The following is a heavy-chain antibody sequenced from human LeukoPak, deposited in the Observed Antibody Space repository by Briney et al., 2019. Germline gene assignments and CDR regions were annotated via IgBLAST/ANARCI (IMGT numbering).Heavy chain of an antibody. Sequence: TNCAQKFQGRVTMTRDTSVSTAYMELSRLRSDDTAVYYCARRLIRGYCSSTSCPGAFDIWGQGTMVTVSS. V-gene: IGHV1-2*02. CDR3: ARRLIRGYCSSTSCPGAFDI. D-gene: IGHD2-2*01. CDR2: T. J-gene: IGHJ3*02.